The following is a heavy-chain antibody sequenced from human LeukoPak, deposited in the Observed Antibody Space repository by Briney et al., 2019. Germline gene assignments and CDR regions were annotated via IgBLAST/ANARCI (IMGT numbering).Heavy chain of an antibody. CDR1: GFTFSNFA. J-gene: IGHJ3*02. CDR3: ARPLGYCSGGSCFPFDI. Sequence: PGGSLRLSCAASGFTFSNFAMSWVRQAPGKGLEWVANIKQDGSEKYSVDSATGRLTIYRDNAKNSLYLQMNSLRAEDTAVYYCARPLGYCSGGSCFPFDIWAKGQWSPSLQ. V-gene: IGHV3-7*05. CDR2: IKQDGSEK. D-gene: IGHD2-15*01.